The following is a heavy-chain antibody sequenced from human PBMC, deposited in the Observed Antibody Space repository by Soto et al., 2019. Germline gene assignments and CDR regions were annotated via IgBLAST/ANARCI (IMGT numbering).Heavy chain of an antibody. CDR2: ISSNGVGT. Sequence: EVQLAESGGGLAQPGGSLRISCAASGFTLSGYAMDWVRQAPGKGLEYVSGISSNGVGTYYANSVQGRFTISRDNSKNTVYLQRGSLRPEDMAVYYCARRARPDFYYMDVCGKGTKVTVS. CDR1: GFTLSGYA. D-gene: IGHD6-6*01. V-gene: IGHV3-64*01. J-gene: IGHJ6*03. CDR3: ARRARPDFYYMDV.